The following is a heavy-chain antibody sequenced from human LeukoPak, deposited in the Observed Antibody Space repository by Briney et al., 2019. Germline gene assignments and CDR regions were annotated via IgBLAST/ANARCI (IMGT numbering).Heavy chain of an antibody. CDR3: ARERGYSYGYSDY. CDR1: GFTFSSYS. D-gene: IGHD5-18*01. J-gene: IGHJ4*02. V-gene: IGHV3-21*01. Sequence: PGGSLRLSCAASGFTFSSYSMNWVRQAPGKGLEWVSSISSSSSYIYYADSVKGRFTTSRDNAKNSLYLQMNSLRAEDTAVYYCARERGYSYGYSDYWGQGTLVTVSS. CDR2: ISSSSSYI.